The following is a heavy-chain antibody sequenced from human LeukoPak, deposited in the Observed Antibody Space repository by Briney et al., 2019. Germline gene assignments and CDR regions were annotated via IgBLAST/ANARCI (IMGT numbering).Heavy chain of an antibody. J-gene: IGHJ4*02. D-gene: IGHD3-3*01. CDR2: IYYSGST. CDR1: GGSISSGGYY. Sequence: SETLSLTCTVSGGSISSGGYYWNWIRQHPGKGLEWIGYIYYSGSTYYNPSLKSRVTISVDTSKNQFSLKLSSVTAADTAVYYCARGYEWPFDYWGQGTLVTVSS. CDR3: ARGYEWPFDY. V-gene: IGHV4-31*03.